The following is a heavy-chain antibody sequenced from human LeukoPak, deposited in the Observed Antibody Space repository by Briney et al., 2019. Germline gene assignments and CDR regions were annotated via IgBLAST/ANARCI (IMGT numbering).Heavy chain of an antibody. Sequence: GGSLRLSCAASGFTLSNYEMNWVRQAPGKGLEWLSYISGNGNTIYYADSVKGRFTISRDNAKNSLYLQMNSLRAEDTAVYYCARDYVSGSFGPWGQGTLVTVSS. CDR3: ARDYVSGSFGP. V-gene: IGHV3-48*03. CDR1: GFTLSNYE. J-gene: IGHJ5*02. CDR2: ISGNGNTI. D-gene: IGHD3-10*01.